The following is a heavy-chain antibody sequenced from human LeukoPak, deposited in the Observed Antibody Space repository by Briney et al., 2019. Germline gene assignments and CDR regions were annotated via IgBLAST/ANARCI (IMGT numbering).Heavy chain of an antibody. J-gene: IGHJ4*02. CDR1: GGSISSYY. CDR2: IYYSGST. CDR3: ARHPPNWGSDY. Sequence: SETLSLTCTVSGGSISSYYWSWIRQPPGKGLEWIGYIYYSGSTNYNPSLKSRVTISVDTSKNQFSLKLSSVTAADTAVYYCARHPPNWGSDYWGQGTLVTVSS. V-gene: IGHV4-59*01. D-gene: IGHD7-27*01.